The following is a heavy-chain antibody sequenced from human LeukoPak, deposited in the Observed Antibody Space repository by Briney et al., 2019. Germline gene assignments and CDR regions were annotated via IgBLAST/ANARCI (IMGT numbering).Heavy chain of an antibody. Sequence: ASVKVSCKASGYTFTSYAMHWVRQAPAQRLEWMGWINAGNGNTKYSQKFQGRVTITRDTSASTAYMELSSLSSEDTAVYYCAREVAAAGVPDWGQGTLVTVSS. CDR2: INAGNGNT. CDR1: GYTFTSYA. V-gene: IGHV1-3*01. J-gene: IGHJ4*02. CDR3: AREVAAAGVPD. D-gene: IGHD6-13*01.